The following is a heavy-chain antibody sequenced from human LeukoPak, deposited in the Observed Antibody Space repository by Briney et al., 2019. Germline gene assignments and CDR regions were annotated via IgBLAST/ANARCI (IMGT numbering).Heavy chain of an antibody. D-gene: IGHD1-14*01. CDR2: IQSTTDGGTP. CDR3: TSGVGTLDY. V-gene: IGHV3-15*01. CDR1: GLTFINAW. J-gene: IGHJ4*02. Sequence: KPGWSLRLSCAASGLTFINAWMTWVRQAPGKGLEWVGRIQSTTDGGTPDYATPVKGRFTISRDDSKNTLYLQMNSLKTEDTAVYYCTSGVGTLDYWGQGALVTVSS.